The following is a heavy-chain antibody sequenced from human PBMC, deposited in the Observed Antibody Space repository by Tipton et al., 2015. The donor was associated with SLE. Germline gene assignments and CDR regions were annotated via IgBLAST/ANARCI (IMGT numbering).Heavy chain of an antibody. J-gene: IGHJ4*02. CDR2: IFHSGTS. CDR1: DYSIITNYF. Sequence: TLSLTCVVSDYSIITNYFWGWVRQPPGKGLEWIGSIFHSGTSYYNPSLQSRVTISVDTSKNRFSLELTSVTAADTAVYYCARAMGGAIMDANSWGQGTLVTVS. V-gene: IGHV4-38-2*01. D-gene: IGHD3-16*01. CDR3: ARAMGGAIMDANS.